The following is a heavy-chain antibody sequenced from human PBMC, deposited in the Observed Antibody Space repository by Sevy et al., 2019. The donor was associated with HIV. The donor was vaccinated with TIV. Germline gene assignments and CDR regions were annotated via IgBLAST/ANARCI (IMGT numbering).Heavy chain of an antibody. J-gene: IGHJ4*02. V-gene: IGHV3-11*06. CDR1: GFTFSDYY. CDR2: ISSSSSYT. D-gene: IGHD6-13*01. Sequence: GGSLRLSCAASGFTFSDYYMSWIRQAPGKGLEWVSYISSSSSYTNYAVSVKGRFTISRDNAKNSLYLQMNSLRAEDTAVYYCARMSAGIDYWGQGTLVTVSS. CDR3: ARMSAGIDY.